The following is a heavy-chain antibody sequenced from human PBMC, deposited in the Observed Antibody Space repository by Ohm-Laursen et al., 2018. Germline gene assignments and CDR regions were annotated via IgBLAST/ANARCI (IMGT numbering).Heavy chain of an antibody. J-gene: IGHJ4*02. Sequence: SLRLSCAASGFTFTSYTINWIRQAPGKGLEWVSSISRTSTYIYYADSVKGRFSISRDNSKNTLYLQMNSLRAEDTAVYYCATPGVTSGGFDYWGQGTLVTVSS. V-gene: IGHV3-21*01. CDR2: ISRTSTYI. CDR3: ATPGVTSGGFDY. CDR1: GFTFTSYT. D-gene: IGHD4-17*01.